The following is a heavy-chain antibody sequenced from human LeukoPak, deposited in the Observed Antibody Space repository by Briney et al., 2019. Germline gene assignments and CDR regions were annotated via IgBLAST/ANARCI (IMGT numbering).Heavy chain of an antibody. CDR3: ATASRDGYMGTYDY. CDR2: IYSGGST. Sequence: GGSLRLSCAASGFTVSSNYMSWVRQAPGKGLEWVSVIYSGGSTYYADSVKGRFTISRDNSKNTLYLQMNRLRAEDTAVYYCATASRDGYMGTYDYWGQGTLVTVSS. V-gene: IGHV3-53*01. J-gene: IGHJ4*02. D-gene: IGHD5-24*01. CDR1: GFTVSSNY.